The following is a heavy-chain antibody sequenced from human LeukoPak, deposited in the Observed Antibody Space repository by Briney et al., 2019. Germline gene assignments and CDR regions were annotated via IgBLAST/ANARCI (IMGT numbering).Heavy chain of an antibody. V-gene: IGHV4-59*12. CDR3: AREMATSPPFQH. CDR2: IYYSGST. J-gene: IGHJ1*01. D-gene: IGHD5-24*01. CDR1: GGSISSYY. Sequence: SETLSLTCTVSGGSISSYYWSWIRQPPGKGLEWIGYIYYSGSTNYNPSLKSRVTISVDTSKNQFSLKLSSVTAADTAVYYCAREMATSPPFQHWGQGTLVTVSS.